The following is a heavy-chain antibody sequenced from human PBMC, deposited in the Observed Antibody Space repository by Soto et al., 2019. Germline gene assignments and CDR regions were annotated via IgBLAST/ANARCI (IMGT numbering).Heavy chain of an antibody. J-gene: IGHJ4*02. CDR3: ARGAPVVNDY. D-gene: IGHD3-22*01. CDR1: GGSISSGGYS. CDR2: ISHSGST. Sequence: QLQLQESGSGLVKPSPTLSLTCAVSGGSISSGGYSWRWLRQPPGKGLEWIGYISHSGSTYYNPSLKSRVNISVDRSKNQFSLMLSSVTAADTAVYYCARGAPVVNDYCGQGTLVTVSS. V-gene: IGHV4-30-2*01.